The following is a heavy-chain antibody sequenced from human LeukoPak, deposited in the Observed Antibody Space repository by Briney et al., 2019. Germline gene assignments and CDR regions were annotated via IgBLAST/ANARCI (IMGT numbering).Heavy chain of an antibody. D-gene: IGHD6-13*01. CDR3: ARTEYSSSWYSGYFDL. J-gene: IGHJ2*01. Sequence: SETLSLTCTVSGGSMSSYYWSWIRQPPGKGLEWIGYIYYSGSTNYNPSLKSRVTISVDTSKNQFSLKLSSVTAADTAVYYCARTEYSSSWYSGYFDLWGRGTLVTVSS. V-gene: IGHV4-59*08. CDR2: IYYSGST. CDR1: GGSMSSYY.